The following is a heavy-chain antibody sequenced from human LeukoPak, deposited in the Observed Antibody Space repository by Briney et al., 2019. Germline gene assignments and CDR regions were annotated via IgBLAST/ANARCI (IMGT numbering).Heavy chain of an antibody. CDR3: AKGGSWQRLVWVDY. Sequence: ASVQVSCKASGYTFTGYYVYWVRQAPGQGPEWMGWINSNNGDTHYAQKFQGRVTMARDTSITTAYMELSRLTSDDTAVYFCAKGGSWQRLVWVDYWGQGTLVTVSS. J-gene: IGHJ4*02. V-gene: IGHV1-2*02. D-gene: IGHD3-16*01. CDR2: INSNNGDT. CDR1: GYTFTGYY.